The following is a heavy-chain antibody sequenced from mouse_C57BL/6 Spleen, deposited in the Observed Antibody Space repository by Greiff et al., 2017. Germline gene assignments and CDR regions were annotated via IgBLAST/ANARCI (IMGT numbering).Heavy chain of an antibody. CDR3: ARMAGVYSFAY. D-gene: IGHD1-1*01. J-gene: IGHJ3*01. CDR1: GYTFTSYW. CDR2: IHPNSGST. V-gene: IGHV1-64*01. Sequence: QVQLQQPGAELVKPGASVKLSCKASGYTFTSYWMHWVKQRPGQGLEWIGMIHPNSGSTNYNEKFKSKATLTVDKSSSTAYRQLSSLTSEDSAVNYCARMAGVYSFAYWGQGTLVTVSA.